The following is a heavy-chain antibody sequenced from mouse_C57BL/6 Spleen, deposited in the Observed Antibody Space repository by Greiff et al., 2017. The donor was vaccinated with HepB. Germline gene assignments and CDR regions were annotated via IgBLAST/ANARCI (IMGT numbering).Heavy chain of an antibody. CDR3: ASRGATVVATNWYFDV. Sequence: QVQLQQPGAELVKPGASVKLSCKASGYTFTSYWMHWVKQRPGQGLEWIGMIHPNSGSTNYNEKFKSKATLTVDKSSSTAYMQLSSLTSEDSAVYYCASRGATVVATNWYFDVWGTGTTVTVSS. J-gene: IGHJ1*03. CDR1: GYTFTSYW. CDR2: IHPNSGST. D-gene: IGHD1-1*01. V-gene: IGHV1-64*01.